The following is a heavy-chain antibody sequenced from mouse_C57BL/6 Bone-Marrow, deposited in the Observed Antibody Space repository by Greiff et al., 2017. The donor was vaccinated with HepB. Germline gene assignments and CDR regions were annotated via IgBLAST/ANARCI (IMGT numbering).Heavy chain of an antibody. CDR2: IDPANGNT. Sequence: EVQLQQSVAELVRPGASVKLSCTASGFNIKNTYMHWVKQRPEQGLEWIGRIDPANGNTKYAPKFQGKATITADTSSNTAYLQLSSLTSEDTAIYYCARRRLYYYGSRSFYYAMDYWGQGTSVTVSS. CDR3: ARRRLYYYGSRSFYYAMDY. V-gene: IGHV14-3*01. J-gene: IGHJ4*01. CDR1: GFNIKNTY. D-gene: IGHD1-1*01.